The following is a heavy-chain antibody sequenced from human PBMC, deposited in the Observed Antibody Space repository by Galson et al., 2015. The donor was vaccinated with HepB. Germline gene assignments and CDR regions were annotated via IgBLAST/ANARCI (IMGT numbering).Heavy chain of an antibody. J-gene: IGHJ4*02. CDR1: GSSFTSYD. CDR2: MSPSSGKT. Sequence: SVTVSCKASGSSFTSYDINWVRQAPGQGLEWMGWMSPSSGKTGFAQKFQGRVSMTRDTSTSTAYMELSSLRSEDTAVYYCTRGERHLGEYWGQGTLVTVSS. V-gene: IGHV1-8*01. CDR3: TRGERHLGEY.